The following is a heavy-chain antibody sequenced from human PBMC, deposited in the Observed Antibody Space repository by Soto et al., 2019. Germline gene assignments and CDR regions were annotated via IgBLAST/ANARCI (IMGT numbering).Heavy chain of an antibody. J-gene: IGHJ4*02. V-gene: IGHV4-61*01. CDR1: GGSVSSRSYY. Sequence: SETLSLTCTVSGGSVSSRSYYWSWILQPPGKGLGWIGNIYYSGSTNYNPSLKSRVTISVDTSKNQFSLKLSSVTAADTAVYYCAIAAAGSVDYWGQGTLVTVS. D-gene: IGHD6-13*01. CDR2: IYYSGST. CDR3: AIAAAGSVDY.